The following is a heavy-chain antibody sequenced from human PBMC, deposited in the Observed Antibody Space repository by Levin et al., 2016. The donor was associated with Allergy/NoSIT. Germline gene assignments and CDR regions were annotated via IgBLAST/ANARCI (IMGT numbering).Heavy chain of an antibody. V-gene: IGHV4-34*01. CDR1: NASFSSYY. D-gene: IGHD3-10*01. Sequence: SETLSLTCVVYNASFSSYYWNWIRQSPGKGLEWIAEINRSGTINYNPSLRSRVTVSEGTSKNQFSLKLTSVTAADTAVYYCVGGRRRKVRGLTRPAGWLDPWGQGIQVTVSS. CDR2: INRSGTI. J-gene: IGHJ5*02. CDR3: VGGRRRKVRGLTRPAGWLDP.